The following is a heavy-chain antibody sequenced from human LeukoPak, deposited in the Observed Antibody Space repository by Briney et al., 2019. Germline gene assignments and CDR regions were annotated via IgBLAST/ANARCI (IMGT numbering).Heavy chain of an antibody. CDR3: ARGAILVGAPYYFDY. J-gene: IGHJ4*02. V-gene: IGHV4-31*03. CDR2: INYSGTT. Sequence: SQTLSLTCTVSGASISSGGYYWSWIRQHPGKGLEWIGHINYSGTTYYKPSLKSRVTISVDTSKNQFSLKLSSVTAADTAVYYCARGAILVGAPYYFDYWGQGTLVTVSS. D-gene: IGHD1-26*01. CDR1: GASISSGGYY.